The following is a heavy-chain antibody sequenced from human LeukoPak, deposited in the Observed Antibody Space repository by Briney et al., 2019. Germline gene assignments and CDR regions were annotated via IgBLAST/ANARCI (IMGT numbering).Heavy chain of an antibody. CDR3: AKVGVRGVATGPPNT. Sequence: GGSLRLSCAASGFTFSSYGMSWVRQAPGKGLEWVSAISGSGGSTYYADSVKGRFTISRDNSKNTLYLQMNSLRAEDTAVYYCAKVGVRGVATGPPNTWGQGTLVTVSS. D-gene: IGHD3-10*01. CDR2: ISGSGGST. J-gene: IGHJ5*02. CDR1: GFTFSSYG. V-gene: IGHV3-23*01.